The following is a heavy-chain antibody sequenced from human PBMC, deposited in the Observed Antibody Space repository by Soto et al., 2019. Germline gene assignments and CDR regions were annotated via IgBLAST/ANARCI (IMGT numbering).Heavy chain of an antibody. CDR2: IDPSDSYT. J-gene: IGHJ3*02. CDR3: ASSSGYSYGTDAFDI. Sequence: GEALKISCKGSVYSFTCYSISRVRQMSRKGREWMGRIDPSDSYTSYSTYFQGHVTISADKSISTAYLQWSSLKASDTAMYYCASSSGYSYGTDAFDIWGQGTMVTVS. CDR1: VYSFTCYS. V-gene: IGHV5-10-1*01. D-gene: IGHD5-18*01.